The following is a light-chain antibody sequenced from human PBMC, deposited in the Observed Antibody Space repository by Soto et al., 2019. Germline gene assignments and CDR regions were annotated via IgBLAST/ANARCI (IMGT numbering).Light chain of an antibody. J-gene: IGKJ1*01. V-gene: IGKV3-20*01. CDR1: QSVSSNY. CDR3: QQYGNSWT. Sequence: EIVLTHSPGTLSLSPWERATLSCRASQSVSSNYLAWHQQKPGQAPRLLIYGASSRATGIPERFSGSGSGTDFTLTISRLEPEDFAVYYCQQYGNSWTFGQGTKVDIK. CDR2: GAS.